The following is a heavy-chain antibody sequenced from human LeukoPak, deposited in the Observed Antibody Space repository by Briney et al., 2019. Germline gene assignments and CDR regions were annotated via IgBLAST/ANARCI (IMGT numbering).Heavy chain of an antibody. Sequence: AASVKVSCKASGYTFTSYGISWVRQAPGQGLEGMGWISAYNGNTNYAQKLQGRVTMTTDTSTSTAYMELRSLRSDDTAVYYCAVGLRFLEWPNAFDIWGQGTMVTVSS. D-gene: IGHD3-3*01. V-gene: IGHV1-18*01. J-gene: IGHJ3*02. CDR1: GYTFTSYG. CDR2: ISAYNGNT. CDR3: AVGLRFLEWPNAFDI.